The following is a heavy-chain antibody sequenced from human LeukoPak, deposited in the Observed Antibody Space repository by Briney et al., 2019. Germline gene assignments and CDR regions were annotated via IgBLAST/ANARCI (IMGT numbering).Heavy chain of an antibody. D-gene: IGHD3-9*01. CDR2: ISSSSSYI. CDR1: GFTFSSYS. Sequence: KPGGSLRLSCAASGFTFSSYSMNWVRQAPGKGLEWVSSISSSSSYIYYADSVKGRFTISRDNAKNSLYLQMNSLRAGDTAVYYCARNILTGYYTGFDYWGQGTLVTVSS. CDR3: ARNILTGYYTGFDY. V-gene: IGHV3-21*01. J-gene: IGHJ4*02.